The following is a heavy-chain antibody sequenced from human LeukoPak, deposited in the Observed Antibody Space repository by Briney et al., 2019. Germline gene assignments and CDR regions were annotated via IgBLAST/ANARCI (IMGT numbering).Heavy chain of an antibody. D-gene: IGHD2-15*01. CDR1: GFTVSSNY. Sequence: PGVSLRLSCAASGFTVSSNYMSWVRQAPGKGLEWVSVIYSDGSTYYADSVKGRFTISRDNSKNTLYLLMNSLRAEDTAVYYCARGWRGYFDYWGQGTLVTVSS. CDR2: IYSDGST. J-gene: IGHJ4*02. CDR3: ARGWRGYFDY. V-gene: IGHV3-53*01.